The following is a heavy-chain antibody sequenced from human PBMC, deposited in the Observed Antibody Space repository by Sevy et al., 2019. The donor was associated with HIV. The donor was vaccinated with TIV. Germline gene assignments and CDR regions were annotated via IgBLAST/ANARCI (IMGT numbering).Heavy chain of an antibody. CDR3: ARSPPVVVVPGAPSWFDP. Sequence: SETLSLTCAVHDGSFSGYYWNWIRQLPGKGLEWIGEINESGITYYNPSLKSRVTISVDTSKKQFSLKLNSVTAVDSAVYFCARSPPVVVVPGAPSWFDPWGQRTVVTVSS. D-gene: IGHD2-2*01. CDR2: INESGIT. V-gene: IGHV4-34*01. CDR1: DGSFSGYY. J-gene: IGHJ5*02.